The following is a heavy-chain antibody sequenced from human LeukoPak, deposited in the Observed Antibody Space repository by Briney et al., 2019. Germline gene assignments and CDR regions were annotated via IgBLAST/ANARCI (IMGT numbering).Heavy chain of an antibody. CDR3: ARDRDYYDSSGFFGWFDP. CDR1: GYTFTGHY. CDR2: INPNSGGT. D-gene: IGHD3-22*01. J-gene: IGHJ5*02. Sequence: ASVKVSCKPSGYTFTGHYMHWVRQAPGLGLEWMGWINPNSGGTNYAQKFQGRVTMTRDTSISTAYMELSRLRSDDTAVYYCARDRDYYDSSGFFGWFDPWGQGTPVTVSS. V-gene: IGHV1-2*02.